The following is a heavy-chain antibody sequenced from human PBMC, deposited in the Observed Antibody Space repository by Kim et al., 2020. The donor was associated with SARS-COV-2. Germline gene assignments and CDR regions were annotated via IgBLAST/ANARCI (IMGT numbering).Heavy chain of an antibody. CDR3: AKGRGDV. D-gene: IGHD3-10*01. CDR2: TSGNT. V-gene: IGHV3-23*01. J-gene: IGHJ6*02. Sequence: TSGNTYNADSVKGRFTISRDNPKNTLYLQMNSLRAEDTAIYYCAKGRGDVWGQGTTVTVSS.